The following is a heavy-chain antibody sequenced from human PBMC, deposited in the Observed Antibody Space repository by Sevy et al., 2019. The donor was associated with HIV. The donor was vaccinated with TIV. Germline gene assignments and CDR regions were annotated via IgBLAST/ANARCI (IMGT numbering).Heavy chain of an antibody. CDR2: ISYHGRDK. CDR3: AKDFTGYNGMDV. V-gene: IGHV3-30*18. D-gene: IGHD3-9*01. J-gene: IGHJ6*02. Sequence: GGSLRLSCVVSGFTFTTSGMHWVRQAPGKGLEWVAVISYHGRDKLYADSVKGRFTISRDNSENILYLHMNSLRIEDTAVYYCAKDFTGYNGMDVWGQGTMVTVSS. CDR1: GFTFTTSG.